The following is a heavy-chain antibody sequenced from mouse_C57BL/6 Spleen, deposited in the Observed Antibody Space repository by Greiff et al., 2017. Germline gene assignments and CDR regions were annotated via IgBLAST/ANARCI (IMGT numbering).Heavy chain of an antibody. CDR1: GYAFSSSW. J-gene: IGHJ4*01. V-gene: IGHV1-82*01. CDR2: IYPGDGDT. Sequence: QVQLQQSGPELVKPGASVKISCKASGYAFSSSWMNWVKQRPGKGLEWIGRIYPGDGDTNYNGKFKGKATLTADKSSSTAYMQLSSLTSEYSAVYFCARRGYYGSSPYAMDYWGQGTSVTVSS. D-gene: IGHD1-1*01. CDR3: ARRGYYGSSPYAMDY.